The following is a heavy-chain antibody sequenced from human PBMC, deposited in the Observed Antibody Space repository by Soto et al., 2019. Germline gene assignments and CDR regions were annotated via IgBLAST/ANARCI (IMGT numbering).Heavy chain of an antibody. Sequence: PSETLSLTCTVSGVSISSYYWRWIRQPTGKGLEWIGYIYYSGSTNYNPSLKSRVTISVDTSKNQFSLKLSSVTAADTVVYYCSSGGYYDILTGYYYYYYGMDVWGQGTTVT. CDR3: SSGGYYDILTGYYYYYYGMDV. CDR1: GVSISSYY. CDR2: IYYSGST. J-gene: IGHJ6*02. D-gene: IGHD3-9*01. V-gene: IGHV4-59*01.